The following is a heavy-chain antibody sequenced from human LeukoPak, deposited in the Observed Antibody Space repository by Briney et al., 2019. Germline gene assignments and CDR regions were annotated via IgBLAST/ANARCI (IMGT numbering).Heavy chain of an antibody. CDR2: IIPIFGTA. V-gene: IGHV1-69*05. CDR3: ARGRRYSGYDAFGY. CDR1: GGTFSSYA. D-gene: IGHD5-12*01. J-gene: IGHJ4*02. Sequence: GASVKVSCKASGGTFSSYAISWVRQAPGQGLEWMGGIIPIFGTANYAQKFQGRVTMTRNTSISTAYMELSSLRSEDTAVYYCARGRRYSGYDAFGYWGQGTLVTVSS.